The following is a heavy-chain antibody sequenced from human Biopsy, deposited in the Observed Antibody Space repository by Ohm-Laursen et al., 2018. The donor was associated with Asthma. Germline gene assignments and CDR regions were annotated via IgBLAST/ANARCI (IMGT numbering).Heavy chain of an antibody. CDR3: ARQSGQDYGDSSGFDI. V-gene: IGHV3-30*03. CDR1: GFVFSQCG. Sequence: SLRLSCAAPGFVFSQCGMHWVRQGPGKGLEWVALVSSDGHNKYYEDSVKGRLTISRDNSRNRLYLQINRLTVEGSAVYFCARQSGQDYGDSSGFDIWGQGTKVAVSS. J-gene: IGHJ3*02. CDR2: VSSDGHNK. D-gene: IGHD3-22*01.